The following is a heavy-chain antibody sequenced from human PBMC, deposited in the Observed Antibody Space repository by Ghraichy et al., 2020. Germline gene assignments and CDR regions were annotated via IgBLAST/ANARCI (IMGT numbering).Heavy chain of an antibody. V-gene: IGHV4-34*01. CDR1: GGSFSGYY. Sequence: SETLSLTCAVYGGSFSGYYWSWIRQPPGKGLEWIGEINHSGSTNYNPSLKSRVTISVDTSKNQFSLKLSSVTAADTAVYYCARGFFSGQAGDYYYMDVWGKGTTVTVSS. CDR3: ARGFFSGQAGDYYYMDV. CDR2: INHSGST. D-gene: IGHD5-12*01. J-gene: IGHJ6*03.